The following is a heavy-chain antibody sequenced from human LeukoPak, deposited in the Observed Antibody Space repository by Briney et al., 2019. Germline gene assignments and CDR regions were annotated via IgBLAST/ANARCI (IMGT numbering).Heavy chain of an antibody. CDR1: GGSISSGGYY. J-gene: IGHJ3*02. V-gene: IGHV4-30-2*01. Sequence: SQTLSLTCTVSGGSISSGGYYWSWIRQPPGKGLEWIGYIYHSGSTYYNPSLKSRVTISVDRSKNQFSLKLSSVTAADTAVYYCAREVDTAMVAKDAFDIWGQGTMVTVSS. CDR3: AREVDTAMVAKDAFDI. CDR2: IYHSGST. D-gene: IGHD5-18*01.